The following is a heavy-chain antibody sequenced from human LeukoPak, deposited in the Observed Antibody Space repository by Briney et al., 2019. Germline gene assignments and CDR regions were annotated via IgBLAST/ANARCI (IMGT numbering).Heavy chain of an antibody. D-gene: IGHD2-21*01. CDR1: GFIFSAYT. CDR3: ARGSIDWQAVAFDY. CDR2: ISYDGTNK. Sequence: GGSLRLSCAASGFIFSAYTMHWVRQAPGKGLEWVALISYDGTNKDYADSVKGRFTISRDSSKNTLFLQMNSLRSEDTAVYYCARGSIDWQAVAFDYWGQGTLVTVSS. V-gene: IGHV3-30*04. J-gene: IGHJ4*02.